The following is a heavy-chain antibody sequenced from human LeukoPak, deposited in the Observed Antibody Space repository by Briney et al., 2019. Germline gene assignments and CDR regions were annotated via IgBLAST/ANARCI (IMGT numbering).Heavy chain of an antibody. CDR2: IYYSGGT. Sequence: SETLSLTCTVSGGSISGYYWSWIRQPPGKGLEWIGYIYYSGGTSYNPSLKSRVTILVDTSKNQFSLKLSSVTAADTAVYHCARLRNKYDTSGYYPFDYWGQGTLVTVSS. V-gene: IGHV4-59*08. D-gene: IGHD3-22*01. J-gene: IGHJ4*02. CDR1: GGSISGYY. CDR3: ARLRNKYDTSGYYPFDY.